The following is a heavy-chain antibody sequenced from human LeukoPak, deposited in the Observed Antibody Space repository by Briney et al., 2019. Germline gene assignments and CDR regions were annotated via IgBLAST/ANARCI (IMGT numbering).Heavy chain of an antibody. CDR3: ARDRGFSNWFDP. CDR2: MYYSGDT. V-gene: IGHV4-59*02. J-gene: IGHJ5*02. D-gene: IGHD3-3*01. CDR1: GVSVSSYH. Sequence: PSETLSLTCTVSGVSVSSYHWSWIRQPPGKGLEWIAYMYYSGDTNYSPSLKSRLTMSLDTSKNQFSLKLTSVTAADTAVYYCARDRGFSNWFDPWGQGTLVTVSS.